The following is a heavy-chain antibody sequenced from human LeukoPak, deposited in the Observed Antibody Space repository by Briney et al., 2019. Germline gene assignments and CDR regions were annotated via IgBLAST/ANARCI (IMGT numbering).Heavy chain of an antibody. CDR3: ARGPSEYYFDY. D-gene: IGHD3-3*01. J-gene: IGHJ4*02. V-gene: IGHV1-24*01. Sequence: ASVKVSCKVSGYTLTELSMHWVRQAPGKGLEWMGGFDPEDGETIYAQKFQGRVTMTRDTSTSTVYMELSSLRSEDTAVYYCARGPSEYYFDYWGQGTLVTVSS. CDR2: FDPEDGET. CDR1: GYTLTELS.